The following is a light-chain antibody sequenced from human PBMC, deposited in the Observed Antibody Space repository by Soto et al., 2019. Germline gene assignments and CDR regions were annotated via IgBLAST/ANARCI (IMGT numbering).Light chain of an antibody. CDR3: QSYDNSLSGVV. Sequence: QSVLTQPPSVSGAPGQRVTISCTGNGPKIGADFDVHWYQQLPSPAPKLLIYGNYNRPSGVPDRFSASKSGPSASLAIAGLQAEDEADYYCQSYDNSLSGVVFGGGTKLTVL. J-gene: IGLJ2*01. V-gene: IGLV1-40*01. CDR1: GPKIGADFD. CDR2: GNY.